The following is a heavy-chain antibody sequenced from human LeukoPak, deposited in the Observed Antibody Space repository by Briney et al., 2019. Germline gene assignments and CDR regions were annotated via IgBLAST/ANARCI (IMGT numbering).Heavy chain of an antibody. Sequence: PSETLSLTCAVYGGSFSGYYWSWIRQPPGKGLEWIGEINHSGSTNYNPSLESRVTISVDTSKNQFSLKLSSVTAADTAVYYCASHYYDSSGHYYFDYWGQGTLVTVSS. J-gene: IGHJ4*02. V-gene: IGHV4-34*01. D-gene: IGHD3-22*01. CDR3: ASHYYDSSGHYYFDY. CDR1: GGSFSGYY. CDR2: INHSGST.